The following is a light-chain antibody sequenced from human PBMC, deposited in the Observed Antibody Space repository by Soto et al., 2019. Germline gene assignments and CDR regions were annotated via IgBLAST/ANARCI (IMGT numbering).Light chain of an antibody. CDR1: QSVSSY. J-gene: IGKJ4*01. Sequence: EIVLTEPTATLFLSLEEKATLSCRASQSVSSYLAWYQQKPGQAPRLLIYDASNRATGIPARFSGSGSGTDFPLTILSLEPDDFAVCYCRQRSNWPLTFGGGTEVDSK. CDR2: DAS. CDR3: RQRSNWPLT. V-gene: IGKV3-11*01.